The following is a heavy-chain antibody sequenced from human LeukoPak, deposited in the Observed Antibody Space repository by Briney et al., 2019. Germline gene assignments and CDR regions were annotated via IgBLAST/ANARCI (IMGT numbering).Heavy chain of an antibody. CDR1: GFTVSSNY. V-gene: IGHV3-66*01. CDR3: ARVRPPYYSDY. J-gene: IGHJ4*02. Sequence: GGSLRLSCAASGFTVSSNYMSWVRQAPGKGLEWVSIIYSGGNTYYADSVKGRFSISRDNSKNTLYLQMNSLRAEDTAVYYCARVRPPYYSDYWGPGTLVTVSS. CDR2: IYSGGNT.